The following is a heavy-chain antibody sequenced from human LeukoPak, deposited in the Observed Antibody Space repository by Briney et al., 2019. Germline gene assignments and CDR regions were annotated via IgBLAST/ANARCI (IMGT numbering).Heavy chain of an antibody. Sequence: SQTLSLTCTVSGGSISSSGYYWSWLRQHPGKGLEWIVYIYYSGTTYYNPALKSRVTISVDTSKNQFSLKLFSVTAADTAVYYCAREDYYDSSGYLDYWGQGTLVTVSS. J-gene: IGHJ4*02. V-gene: IGHV4-31*03. CDR1: GGSISSSGYY. CDR3: AREDYYDSSGYLDY. D-gene: IGHD3-22*01. CDR2: IYYSGTT.